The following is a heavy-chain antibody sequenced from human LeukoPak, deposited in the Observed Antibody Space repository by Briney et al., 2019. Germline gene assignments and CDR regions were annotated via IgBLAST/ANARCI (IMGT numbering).Heavy chain of an antibody. V-gene: IGHV3-33*01. CDR2: IWFDGSKR. J-gene: IGHJ4*02. CDR1: GFTFSIYG. D-gene: IGHD2-8*02. CDR3: ARCTGGSCVFDY. Sequence: PGGSLRLSCAASGFTFSIYGMHWVRQAPGKGLEWVALIWFDGSKRYYGDSLKGRFTVSRDNSKNTLYLQVDSLRAEDTAVDYCARCTGGSCVFDYWGQGTLVTVSS.